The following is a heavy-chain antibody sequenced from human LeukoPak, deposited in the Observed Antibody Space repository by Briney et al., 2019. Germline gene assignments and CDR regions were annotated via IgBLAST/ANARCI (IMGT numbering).Heavy chain of an antibody. J-gene: IGHJ5*02. CDR3: ARRGNYYDSSGYDWFDP. V-gene: IGHV3-74*01. CDR2: INTDGSST. Sequence: GGSLRLSCAASGFTFSSYWMHWVRYAPGKGLVWVSRINTDGSSTGYADSVKGRFTISRDNAKNTLYLQMNSLRAEDTAVYYCARRGNYYDSSGYDWFDPWGQGTLVTVSS. D-gene: IGHD3-22*01. CDR1: GFTFSSYW.